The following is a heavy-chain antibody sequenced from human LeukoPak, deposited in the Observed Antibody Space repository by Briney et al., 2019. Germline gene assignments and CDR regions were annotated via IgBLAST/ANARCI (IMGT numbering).Heavy chain of an antibody. CDR2: IRSKAYGGTT. Sequence: PGRSLRLSCTASGFTFGDYAMSWVRQAPGKGLEWVGFIRSKAYGGTTEYAASVKGRFTTSRDDSKSIAYLQMNSLKTEDTAVYYCTAWGGYDTDAFDIWGQGTMVTVSS. CDR3: TAWGGYDTDAFDI. J-gene: IGHJ3*02. D-gene: IGHD5-12*01. V-gene: IGHV3-49*04. CDR1: GFTFGDYA.